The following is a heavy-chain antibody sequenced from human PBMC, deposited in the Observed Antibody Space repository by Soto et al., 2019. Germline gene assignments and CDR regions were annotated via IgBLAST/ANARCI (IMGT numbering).Heavy chain of an antibody. CDR2: IWYDGSNK. CDR3: ARDSSRTTVTTYEEKYFQH. D-gene: IGHD4-4*01. Sequence: QVRLVESGGGVVQPGRSLRLSCAASGFTFSSYGMHWVRQAPGKGLEWVAVIWYDGSNKYYADSVKGRFTISRDNSKNTLYLQMNSLRAEDTAVYYCARDSSRTTVTTYEEKYFQHWGQGTLVTVSS. V-gene: IGHV3-33*01. CDR1: GFTFSSYG. J-gene: IGHJ1*01.